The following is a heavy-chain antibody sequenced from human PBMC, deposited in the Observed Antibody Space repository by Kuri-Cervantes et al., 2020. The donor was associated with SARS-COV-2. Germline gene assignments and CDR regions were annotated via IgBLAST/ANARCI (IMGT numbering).Heavy chain of an antibody. CDR3: ARDHTKRWPINSYFDY. Sequence: GESLKISCAGSGFTFSSYAMHWVRQAPGKGLEWVSSISSSSSYIYYADSVKGRFTISRDNAKNSLYLQMNSLRAEDTAVYYCARDHTKRWPINSYFDYWGQGTLVTVSS. V-gene: IGHV3-21*01. CDR2: ISSSSSYI. D-gene: IGHD5-24*01. CDR1: GFTFSSYA. J-gene: IGHJ4*02.